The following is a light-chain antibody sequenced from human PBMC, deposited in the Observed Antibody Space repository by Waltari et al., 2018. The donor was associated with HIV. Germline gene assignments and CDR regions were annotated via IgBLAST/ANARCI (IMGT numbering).Light chain of an antibody. V-gene: IGKV2-24*01. Sequence: DIVMTQTPLPSPVTLVQPPSTSCSSLQSLVHSAGNTYLSWLQQRPGQPPRLLIYKMSKRFYGGPDRFSCSGAGTDVTLQIRRVEAEDVGVYFCRQGTQFPFTFGQGTKWERK. CDR2: KMS. J-gene: IGKJ2*01. CDR3: RQGTQFPFT. CDR1: QSLVHSAGNTY.